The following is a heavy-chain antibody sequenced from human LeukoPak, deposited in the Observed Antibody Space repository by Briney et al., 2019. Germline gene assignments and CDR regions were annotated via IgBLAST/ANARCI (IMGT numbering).Heavy chain of an antibody. V-gene: IGHV3-23*01. Sequence: PGGSLRLSCAASGFTFSSYAMSWVRQAPGKGLEWVSAISGSGGSTYYADSVKGRFTISRDNSKNTLYLQMNSLRAEDTAVYYCVAYYDFWSGYYTYHNWFDPWGQGTLVTVSS. J-gene: IGHJ5*02. CDR1: GFTFSSYA. CDR2: ISGSGGST. D-gene: IGHD3-3*01. CDR3: VAYYDFWSGYYTYHNWFDP.